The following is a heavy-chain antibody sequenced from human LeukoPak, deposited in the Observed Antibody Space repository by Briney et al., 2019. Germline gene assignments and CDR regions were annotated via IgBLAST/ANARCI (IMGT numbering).Heavy chain of an antibody. J-gene: IGHJ6*02. Sequence: ASVKVSCKASGGTFNNDAISWVRQAPGQGLEWMGGIIPIFGTANYAQKFQGRVTITADESTSTAYMELSGLRSEDTAVYYCARGVMVRGKYHYYAMDVWGQGTTVTVSS. CDR3: ARGVMVRGKYHYYAMDV. CDR1: GGTFNNDA. CDR2: IIPIFGTA. V-gene: IGHV1-69*13. D-gene: IGHD3-10*01.